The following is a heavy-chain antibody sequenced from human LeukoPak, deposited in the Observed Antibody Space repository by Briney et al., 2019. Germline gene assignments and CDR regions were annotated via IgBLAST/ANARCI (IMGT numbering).Heavy chain of an antibody. D-gene: IGHD3-10*01. J-gene: IGHJ6*02. CDR2: IYYSGST. CDR3: ARDRKGFTMVRGVPDYYYGMDV. CDR1: GGSISSSSYY. Sequence: SETLSLTCTVSGGSISSSSYYWGWIRQPPGKGLEWIGSIYYSGSTYYNPFLKSRVTISVDTSKNQFSLKLSSVTAADTAVYYCARDRKGFTMVRGVPDYYYGMDVWGQGTTVTVSS. V-gene: IGHV4-39*07.